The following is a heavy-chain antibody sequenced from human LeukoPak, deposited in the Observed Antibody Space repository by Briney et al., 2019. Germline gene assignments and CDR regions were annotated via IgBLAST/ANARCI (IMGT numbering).Heavy chain of an antibody. CDR3: AREADYDILTGHGVWFDP. D-gene: IGHD3-9*01. Sequence: SETLSLTCAVYGGSFSGYYWSWIRQPPGKGLEWIGEINHSGSTNHNPSLKSRVTISVDTSKNQFSLKLSSVTAADTAVYYCAREADYDILTGHGVWFDPWGQGTLVTVSS. J-gene: IGHJ5*02. CDR2: INHSGST. CDR1: GGSFSGYY. V-gene: IGHV4-34*01.